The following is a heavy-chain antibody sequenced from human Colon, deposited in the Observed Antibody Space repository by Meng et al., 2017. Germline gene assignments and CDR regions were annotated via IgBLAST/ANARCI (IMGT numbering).Heavy chain of an antibody. V-gene: IGHV4-61*08. D-gene: IGHD7-27*01. CDR3: ARDYWGSLDY. CDR1: GGSVSSAAYQ. CDR2: AANSFDPSP. J-gene: IGHJ4*02. Sequence: QGQLQESGPGLVRPSEPLSLMCTVSGGSVSSAAYQWGWIRQPPGKGLEWIGYAANSFDPSPNYNPSLKSRVTISLDTPKNQFSLKLTSVTAADTAAYYCARDYWGSLDYWGQGILVTVSS.